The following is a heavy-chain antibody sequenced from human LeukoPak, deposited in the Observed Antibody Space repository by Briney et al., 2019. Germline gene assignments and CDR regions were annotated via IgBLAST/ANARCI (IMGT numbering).Heavy chain of an antibody. D-gene: IGHD2-8*01. CDR2: IYYSGST. J-gene: IGHJ4*02. V-gene: IGHV4-59*01. CDR1: GGSISSYY. Sequence: PSETLSLTCTVSGGSISSYYWSWIRQPPGKGLEWIGYIYYSGSTNYNPSLKSRVTISVDTSKNQFSLKLSSVTAADTAVYYCARVGYCTNGVCSEPFDYWGQGTLVTVSS. CDR3: ARVGYCTNGVCSEPFDY.